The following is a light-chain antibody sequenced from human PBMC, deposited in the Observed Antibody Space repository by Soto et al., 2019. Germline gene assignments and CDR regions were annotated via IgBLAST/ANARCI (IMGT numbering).Light chain of an antibody. CDR3: QHYDNSPVA. J-gene: IGKJ4*01. Sequence: EIVLTQSPGTLSLSPGERATLSCRASQSISSSHLAWYQQKPGQAPRLLIYGASSRAIGIPDRFCGSGSGTDFTLTISRLEPEDFALYLCQHYDNSPVAFGGGTKVEIK. CDR2: GAS. CDR1: QSISSSH. V-gene: IGKV3-20*01.